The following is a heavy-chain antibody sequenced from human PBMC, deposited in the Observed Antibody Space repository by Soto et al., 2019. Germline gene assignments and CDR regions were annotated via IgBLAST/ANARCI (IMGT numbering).Heavy chain of an antibody. V-gene: IGHV4-39*01. CDR1: GGSISSSSYY. CDR3: ARLDLDAFDI. Sequence: QLQLQESGPGLVKPSETLSLTCTVSGGSISSSSYYWGWIRKPPGKGLEWIGNIYYSGRTYYKASLKSRVTIAVDTPKNQFSLKLSSVTAADTAVYYCARLDLDAFDIWGQGTMVTVSS. J-gene: IGHJ3*02. CDR2: IYYSGRT.